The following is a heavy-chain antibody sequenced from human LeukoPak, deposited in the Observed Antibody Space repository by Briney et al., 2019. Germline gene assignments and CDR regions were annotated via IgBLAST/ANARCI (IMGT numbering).Heavy chain of an antibody. CDR1: GFTFGHYA. CDR2: ISGSGGST. J-gene: IGHJ3*02. V-gene: IGHV3-23*01. Sequence: LTGGSLRLSCAASGFTFGHYAMSWVRQAPGKGLEWVSGISGSGGSTYYANSVKGRFTISSDNSKNTLFLQMDSLRAEDTAIYYCASFAPYDAFDIWGQGTMVTVSS. CDR3: ASFAPYDAFDI.